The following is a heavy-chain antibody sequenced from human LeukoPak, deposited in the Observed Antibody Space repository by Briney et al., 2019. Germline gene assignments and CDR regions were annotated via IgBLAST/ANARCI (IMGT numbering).Heavy chain of an antibody. J-gene: IGHJ4*02. CDR2: IYSGGST. D-gene: IGHD2-21*02. Sequence: PGGSLRLSCAASGFTVSSNYMSWVRQAPGKGLEWVSVIYSGGSTYYADSVKGRFTISRDNSKNTLYLQMNSLRAEDTAVYYCAKAKHIVVVTGGVFFDYWGQGTLVTVSS. V-gene: IGHV3-53*01. CDR1: GFTVSSNY. CDR3: AKAKHIVVVTGGVFFDY.